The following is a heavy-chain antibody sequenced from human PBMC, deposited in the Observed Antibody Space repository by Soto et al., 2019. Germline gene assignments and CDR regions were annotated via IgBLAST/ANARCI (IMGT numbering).Heavy chain of an antibody. Sequence: GGSLRLSCAASGFTFSSYAMSWVRQAPGKGLEWVSAISGSGGSTYYADSVKGRFTISRDNSKNTLYLQMNSLRAEDTAVYYCAKWGLPYDYYYVDVWGKGTTVTVSS. CDR3: AKWGLPYDYYYVDV. V-gene: IGHV3-23*01. CDR1: GFTFSSYA. J-gene: IGHJ6*03. CDR2: ISGSGGST. D-gene: IGHD3-16*01.